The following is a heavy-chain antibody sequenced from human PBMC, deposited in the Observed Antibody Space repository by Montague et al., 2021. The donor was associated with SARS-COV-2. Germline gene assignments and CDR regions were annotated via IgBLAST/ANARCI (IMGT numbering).Heavy chain of an antibody. CDR3: ASAPRNSFGYWAY. J-gene: IGHJ4*02. CDR2: INHRGYI. CDR1: GGSFSNFY. D-gene: IGHD3-22*01. V-gene: IGHV4-34*01. Sequence: SETLSLTCAVYGGSFSNFYWCWIRQPPGKGLEWIGEINHRGYIDYNPSLESRVTISVDTSKNQFSLKVNSVTAADTAVYYCASAPRNSFGYWAYWGQGTLLTVSS.